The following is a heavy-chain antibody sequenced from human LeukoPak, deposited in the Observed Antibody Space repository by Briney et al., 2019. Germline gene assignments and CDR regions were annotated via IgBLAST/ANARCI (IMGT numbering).Heavy chain of an antibody. CDR3: ASSPGDIFDY. J-gene: IGHJ4*02. CDR1: GFTVSSNY. Sequence: GGSLRLSCAASGFTVSSNYMSWVRQAPGKGLEWVSVIYSCGSTYYADSVKGRFTISRHNSKNTLYLQMNSLRAEDTAVYYCASSPGDIFDYWGQGTLVTVSS. V-gene: IGHV3-53*04. CDR2: IYSCGST. D-gene: IGHD7-27*01.